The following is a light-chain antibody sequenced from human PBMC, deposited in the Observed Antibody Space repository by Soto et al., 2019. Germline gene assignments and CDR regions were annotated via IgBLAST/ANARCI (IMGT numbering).Light chain of an antibody. V-gene: IGLV1-47*01. CDR3: AAWDDSLSAVV. J-gene: IGLJ2*01. CDR2: RNN. Sequence: QLVLTQPPSASETPGQRVTISCSGSSSNIESNYVYWYQQLPGTAPKVLIFRNNQRPSGVPDRFSGSKSGTSASLAISGLRSEDEADYYCAAWDDSLSAVVFGGGTKLTVL. CDR1: SSNIESNY.